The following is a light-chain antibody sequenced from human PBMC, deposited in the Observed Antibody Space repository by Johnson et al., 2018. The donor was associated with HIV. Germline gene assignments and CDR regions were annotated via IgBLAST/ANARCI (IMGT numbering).Light chain of an antibody. CDR2: ENN. CDR3: GTWNSSLSAHNYV. Sequence: QSVLTQPPSVSAAPGQTVTISCSGSSSNVGLNYVSWYQHLPGTTPKLLIYENNKRPSGIPDRFSGSKSGTSSTLVITGLPTGDEAAYYCGTWNSSLSAHNYVFGTGTEVTVL. J-gene: IGLJ1*01. CDR1: SSNVGLNY. V-gene: IGLV1-51*02.